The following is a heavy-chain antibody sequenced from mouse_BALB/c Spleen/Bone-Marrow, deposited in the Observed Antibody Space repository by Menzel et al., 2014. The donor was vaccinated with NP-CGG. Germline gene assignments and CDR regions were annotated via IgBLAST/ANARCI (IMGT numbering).Heavy chain of an antibody. CDR2: IWSGGST. V-gene: IGHV2-2*02. J-gene: IGHJ4*01. CDR1: GFSLTSYG. Sequence: QVQLKQSGPGLVQPSQSLSITCTVSGFSLTSYGVHWVRQSPGKGLEWLGVIWSGGSTDYNAACISRLSISKDNSKSQVFFKMNSLQANDTAIYYCVRRGGNYAMDYWGQGTSVTVSS. CDR3: VRRGGNYAMDY.